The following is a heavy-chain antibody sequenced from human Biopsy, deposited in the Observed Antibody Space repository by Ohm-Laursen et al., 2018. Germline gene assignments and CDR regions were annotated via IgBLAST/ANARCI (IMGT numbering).Heavy chain of an antibody. CDR2: ISYSGST. J-gene: IGHJ3*02. D-gene: IGHD6-19*01. Sequence: SDTLSLTCTVSGGSISGSSWSWTRQAPGRGLEWVGYISYSGSTSNNPSLKSRITISVDTSKNQISLKVTSVTAADTAVYYCAKHGSGWTGDDALHIWGQGTMVTVSS. V-gene: IGHV4-59*08. CDR1: GGSISGSS. CDR3: AKHGSGWTGDDALHI.